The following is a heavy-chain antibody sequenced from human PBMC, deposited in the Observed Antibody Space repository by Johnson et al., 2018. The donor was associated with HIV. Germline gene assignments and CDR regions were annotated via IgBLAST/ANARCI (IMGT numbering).Heavy chain of an antibody. CDR1: GFSITDNY. CDR3: SRQHWDGSDM. V-gene: IGHV3-53*01. D-gene: IGHD1-1*01. CDR2: IYRDDQT. J-gene: IGHJ3*02. Sequence: VQLVESGGGLNQPGGSLRLSCEASGFSITDNYMSWVRQAPGKGLEWIAVIYRDDQTYYVESVKGRFTVSRDISTCTVYLQMNSLRVEDTAVDYCSRQHWDGSDMLGQGTAVTVSS.